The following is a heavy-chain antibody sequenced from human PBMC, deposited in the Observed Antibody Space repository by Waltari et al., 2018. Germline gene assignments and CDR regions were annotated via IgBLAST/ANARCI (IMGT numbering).Heavy chain of an antibody. CDR3: ATDRGNSRIGRFDP. V-gene: IGHV1-69-2*01. Sequence: EVQLVQSGAEVKKPGATVKISCKVSGYTFTDYYMHWVQQAPGKGLEWMGLVGPEEGETKNAEKFQGRVTITADTSTDTAYMELSSLGSEDTAVYYCATDRGNSRIGRFDPWGQGTLVTVSS. J-gene: IGHJ5*02. CDR2: VGPEEGET. CDR1: GYTFTDYY. D-gene: IGHD3-22*01.